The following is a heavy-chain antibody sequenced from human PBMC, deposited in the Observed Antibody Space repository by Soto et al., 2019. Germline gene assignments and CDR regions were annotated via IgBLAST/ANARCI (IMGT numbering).Heavy chain of an antibody. D-gene: IGHD3-10*01. J-gene: IGHJ6*02. CDR3: ATSMVRGVMPYYYYGMDV. Sequence: ASVKVSCKASGGTFSSYTISWVRQAPGQGLEWMGRIIPILGIANYAQKFQGRVTITADKSTSTAYMELSSLRSEDTAVYYCATSMVRGVMPYYYYGMDVWGQGTTVTVSS. CDR1: GGTFSSYT. CDR2: IIPILGIA. V-gene: IGHV1-69*02.